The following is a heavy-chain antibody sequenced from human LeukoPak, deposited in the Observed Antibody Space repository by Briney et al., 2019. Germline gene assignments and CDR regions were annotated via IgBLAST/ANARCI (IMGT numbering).Heavy chain of an antibody. Sequence: PSETLSLTCAVYGGSFSGYYWSWIRQPPGKGLEWIGSIYYSGSTYYNPSLKSRVTISVDTSKNQFSLKLSSVTAADTAVYYCARRPTHYYGSGSYIDYWGQGTLVTVSS. CDR3: ARRPTHYYGSGSYIDY. J-gene: IGHJ4*02. CDR2: IYYSGST. CDR1: GGSFSGYY. V-gene: IGHV4-34*01. D-gene: IGHD3-10*01.